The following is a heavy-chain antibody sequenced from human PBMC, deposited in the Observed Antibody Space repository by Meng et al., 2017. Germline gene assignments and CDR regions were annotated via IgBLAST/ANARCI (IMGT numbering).Heavy chain of an antibody. Sequence: PRGNQFAPSLLHWCSHQSSNWGSWGRRPPGKGVGLVGEIYQRGNTNYNPAPKGRGPQSVDKVKNQCSLKLGSVAAGDPAVDYCAGLTYYYENSGYCRGAYFDHWGQGTLVTVSS. V-gene: IGHV4-4*03. CDR1: CSHQSSNW. CDR2: IYQRGNT. CDR3: AGLTYYYENSGYCRGAYFDH. D-gene: IGHD3-22*01. J-gene: IGHJ4*02.